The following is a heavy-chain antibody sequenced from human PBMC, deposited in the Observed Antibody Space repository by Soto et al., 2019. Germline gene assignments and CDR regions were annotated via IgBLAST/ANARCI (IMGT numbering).Heavy chain of an antibody. CDR1: SGSISSSNW. D-gene: IGHD1-7*01. J-gene: IGHJ6*03. CDR3: ARDVGRITGTTGGYYYYYMDV. CDR2: IYHSGST. Sequence: QVQLQESGPGLVKTSGTLSLTCAVSSGSISSSNWWRWVRQPPGKGLEWIGEIYHSGSTNYNPSLKSRVTISVDKSKNQFSLKLSSVTAADTAVYYCARDVGRITGTTGGYYYYYMDVWGKGTTVTVSS. V-gene: IGHV4-4*02.